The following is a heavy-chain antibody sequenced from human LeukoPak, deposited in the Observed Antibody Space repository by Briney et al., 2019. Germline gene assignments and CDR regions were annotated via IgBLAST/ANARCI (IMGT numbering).Heavy chain of an antibody. CDR1: GGSLSNYA. CDR2: IIPIFGTP. J-gene: IGHJ4*02. V-gene: IGHV1-69*13. Sequence: GASVNVSCKASGGSLSNYAINWVRQAPGQGPEWMGGIIPIFGTPKYVQRFQGRVTITADESTSTAYMELSSLRSEGTAVYYCSLSSGYYYPLDYWGQGTLVTVSS. D-gene: IGHD3-22*01. CDR3: SLSSGYYYPLDY.